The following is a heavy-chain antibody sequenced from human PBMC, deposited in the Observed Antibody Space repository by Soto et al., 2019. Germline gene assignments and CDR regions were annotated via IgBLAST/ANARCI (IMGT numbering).Heavy chain of an antibody. Sequence: SETLSLTCTVSGISISSGGYYWTWFRQHPGKGLEWIGHIYYSGSTYYNPSLKSRVTISVDTSKNQFSLKLSSVTAADTAIYYCAREYYYDSCGYYHYWGQGTLVT. CDR2: IYYSGST. CDR1: GISISSGGYY. V-gene: IGHV4-31*03. D-gene: IGHD3-22*01. CDR3: AREYYYDSCGYYHY. J-gene: IGHJ4*02.